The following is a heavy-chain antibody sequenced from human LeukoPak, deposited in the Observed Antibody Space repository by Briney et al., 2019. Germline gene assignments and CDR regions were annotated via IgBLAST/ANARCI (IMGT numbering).Heavy chain of an antibody. D-gene: IGHD2-15*01. Sequence: GGSLRLSCAASGFTFSHYWMSWVRQAPGKGLEWVANIKQDGSEMHYVDSVKGRSTISRDNANNSLYLQMNSLRAEDTAVYYCVRAVVVAASYRFNPWGQGTLVTVSS. CDR3: VRAVVVAASYRFNP. V-gene: IGHV3-7*03. J-gene: IGHJ5*02. CDR1: GFTFSHYW. CDR2: IKQDGSEM.